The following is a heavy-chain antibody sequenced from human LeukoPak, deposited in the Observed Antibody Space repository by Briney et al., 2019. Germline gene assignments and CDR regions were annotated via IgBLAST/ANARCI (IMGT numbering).Heavy chain of an antibody. CDR2: ISGSGGST. V-gene: IGHV3-23*01. CDR1: GFTFSSYA. CDR3: ARDLGTREFN. J-gene: IGHJ4*02. Sequence: GSLSLSCAASGFTFSSYAMSWVRPAPGKGLGWVSAISGSGGSTYYADSVKGRFTISRDNSKNTLYLQMNSLRAEDTAVYYCARDLGTREFNWGQGTLVTVSS. D-gene: IGHD3-16*01.